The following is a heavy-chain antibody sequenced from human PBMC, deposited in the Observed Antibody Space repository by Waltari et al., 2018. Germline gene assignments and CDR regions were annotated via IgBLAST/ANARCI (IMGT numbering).Heavy chain of an antibody. D-gene: IGHD2-15*01. CDR2: IYYSGST. CDR3: ARAVPLGYCSGGSCSPFDY. J-gene: IGHJ4*02. Sequence: QLQLQESGPGLVKPSETLSLTCTVSGGSISSSSYYWGWIRQPPGQGLEWIGSIYYSGSTYYNPSLKSRVTISVDTSKNQFSLKLSSVTAADTAVYYCARAVPLGYCSGGSCSPFDYWGQGTLVTVSS. CDR1: GGSISSSSYY. V-gene: IGHV4-39*07.